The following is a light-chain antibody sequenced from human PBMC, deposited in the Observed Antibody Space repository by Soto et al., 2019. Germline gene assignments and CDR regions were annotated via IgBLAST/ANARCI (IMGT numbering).Light chain of an antibody. CDR1: QSVSRY. Sequence: EIVLTQSPATLSLSPGERATLFCRASQSVSRYLAWYQQKPGQAPRLLIHDASNRATGIPARFSGSGSGTDFTLTIDSLEPEDFAVYYCQQRNTWPLTFGGGTKVEIK. V-gene: IGKV3-11*01. J-gene: IGKJ4*01. CDR2: DAS. CDR3: QQRNTWPLT.